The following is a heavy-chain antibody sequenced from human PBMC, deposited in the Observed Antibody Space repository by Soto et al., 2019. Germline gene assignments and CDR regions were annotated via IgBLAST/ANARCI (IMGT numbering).Heavy chain of an antibody. V-gene: IGHV4-61*01. CDR3: ANYPTTVTSDY. CDR2: IYYSGST. J-gene: IGHJ4*02. CDR1: GGSVSSGSYY. Sequence: QVQLQESGPGLVKPSETLSLTCTVSGGSVSSGSYYWSWIRQPPGKGLEWIGYIYYSGSTNYNPSTKSRVTISVDTSKNQFSLKLSSVTAADTAVYYCANYPTTVTSDYWGQGTLVTVSS. D-gene: IGHD4-17*01.